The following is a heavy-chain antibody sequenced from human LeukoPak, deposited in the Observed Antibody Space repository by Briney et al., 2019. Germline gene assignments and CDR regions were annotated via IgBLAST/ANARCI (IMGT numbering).Heavy chain of an antibody. CDR2: INPNSGGT. CDR1: GYTFTGYY. Sequence: ASVKVSCKASGYTFTGYYMHWVRQAPGQGLEWMGWINPNSGGTNYAQKFQGRVTMTRDTSISTAYMELSRLRSDDTAVYYCARETLARLTVLDYWGQGTLVTVS. D-gene: IGHD1-14*01. CDR3: ARETLARLTVLDY. V-gene: IGHV1-2*02. J-gene: IGHJ4*02.